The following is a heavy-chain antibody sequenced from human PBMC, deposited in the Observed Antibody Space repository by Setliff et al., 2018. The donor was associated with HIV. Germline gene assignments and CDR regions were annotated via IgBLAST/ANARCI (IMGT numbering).Heavy chain of an antibody. Sequence: ASETLSLTCAVYGGSFSANYWTWIRQPPGEGLEWIGEIHHTGSTNYNPSLKSRVTISADTSKKHFSLKLSSVTAADTAMYYCARADIYGYVDFWGQGTLVTSPQ. CDR1: GGSFSANY. CDR3: ARADIYGYVDF. J-gene: IGHJ4*02. D-gene: IGHD5-18*01. V-gene: IGHV4-34*01. CDR2: IHHTGST.